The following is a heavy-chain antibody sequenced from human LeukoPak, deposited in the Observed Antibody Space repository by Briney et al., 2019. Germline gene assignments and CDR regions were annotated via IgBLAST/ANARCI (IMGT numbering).Heavy chain of an antibody. Sequence: PSETLSLTCTVSGGSISSSGYYWGWIRQPPGKGLEWIGSIYYSGSTYYNPSLKSRVTISVDTSKNQFSLKLSSVTAVDTAVYYCARLRVVVAASDYWGQGTLVTVSS. CDR1: GGSISSSGYY. J-gene: IGHJ4*02. V-gene: IGHV4-39*01. CDR2: IYYSGST. D-gene: IGHD2-15*01. CDR3: ARLRVVVAASDY.